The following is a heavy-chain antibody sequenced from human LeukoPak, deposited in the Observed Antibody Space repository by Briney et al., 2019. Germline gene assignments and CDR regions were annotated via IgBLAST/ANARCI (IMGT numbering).Heavy chain of an antibody. D-gene: IGHD3-22*01. CDR1: GFTFSSYS. V-gene: IGHV3-21*01. CDR3: ARDSDGSGYYYYYGMDV. Sequence: GGSLRLSCAASGFTFSSYSMNWVRQAPGKGLEWVSSISSSSSYIYYADSVKGRFTISRDNAKNSLYLQMNSLRAEDTAVYYCARDSDGSGYYYYYGMDVWGQGTTVTVSS. J-gene: IGHJ6*02. CDR2: ISSSSSYI.